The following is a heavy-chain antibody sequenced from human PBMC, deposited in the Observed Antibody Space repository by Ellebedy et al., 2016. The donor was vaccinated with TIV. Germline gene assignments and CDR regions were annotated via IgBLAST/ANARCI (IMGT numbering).Heavy chain of an antibody. CDR2: INPSGGST. D-gene: IGHD4-23*01. Sequence: ASVKVSCKASGYTFTSYYMHWVRQAPGQGLEWMGIINPSGGSTSYAQKFQGRVTMTRDTPTSTVYMELSSLRSEDTAVYYCARDVYGGSSIGWYFDLWGRGTLVTVSS. CDR1: GYTFTSYY. J-gene: IGHJ2*01. CDR3: ARDVYGGSSIGWYFDL. V-gene: IGHV1-46*01.